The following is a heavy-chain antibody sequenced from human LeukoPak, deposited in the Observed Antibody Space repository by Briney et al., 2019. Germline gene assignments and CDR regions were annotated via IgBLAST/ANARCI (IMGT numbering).Heavy chain of an antibody. CDR1: GGSISSYY. CDR2: ISYSGTT. J-gene: IGHJ4*02. V-gene: IGHV4-59*01. CDR3: ARMGSGKSPFGY. Sequence: SETLSLTCTVSGGSISSYYWSWIRQPPGRGMEWIGYISYSGTTNYNPSLNSRLTISVDTSKNQFSLNLSSVTTADTAVYYCARMGSGKSPFGYWGQGTLVTVSS. D-gene: IGHD4-23*01.